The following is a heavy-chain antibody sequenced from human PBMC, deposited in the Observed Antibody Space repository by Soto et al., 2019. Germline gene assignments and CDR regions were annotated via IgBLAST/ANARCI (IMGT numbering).Heavy chain of an antibody. CDR3: AKEPVGPDWYFDL. Sequence: DVQLLESGGALVQPGGSLRLSCAASGFTFRSYAMSWVRQAPGKGLEWVSGISGSGISTHYADSVKGRFTVSRDNSKNTLYLQMNSLRAEDTAVYNCAKEPVGPDWYFDLWGRGTLVTVSS. CDR2: ISGSGIST. J-gene: IGHJ2*01. V-gene: IGHV3-23*01. CDR1: GFTFRSYA.